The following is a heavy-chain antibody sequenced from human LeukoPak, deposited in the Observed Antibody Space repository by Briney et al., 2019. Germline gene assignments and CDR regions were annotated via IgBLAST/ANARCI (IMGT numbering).Heavy chain of an antibody. CDR1: GFTFSSSA. CDR2: ITRIVANT. V-gene: IGHV3-23*01. D-gene: IGHD3-10*01. Sequence: GGSLRLSCAASGFTFSSSAMSRVRQAPGKGVEWVSAITRIVANTFYADSVRGRVTISRDNSKNTLYLKMNSLRADDTAAYYCAKRLESGADYYDHWGQGTLVTVSS. J-gene: IGHJ4*02. CDR3: AKRLESGADYYDH.